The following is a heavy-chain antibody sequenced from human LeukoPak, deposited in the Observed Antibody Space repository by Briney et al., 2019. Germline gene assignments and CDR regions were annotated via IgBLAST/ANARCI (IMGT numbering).Heavy chain of an antibody. Sequence: SETLSLTCTVSVDSISGYYWSWIRQPPGKGLEWIGYMYYSGNTNYNPSLKSRLTTSLDASKNQFSLKLSSVTAADTAVYYCARGKYYFDYWGQGTLVTVSS. CDR2: MYYSGNT. J-gene: IGHJ4*02. V-gene: IGHV4-59*01. CDR1: VDSISGYY. CDR3: ARGKYYFDY.